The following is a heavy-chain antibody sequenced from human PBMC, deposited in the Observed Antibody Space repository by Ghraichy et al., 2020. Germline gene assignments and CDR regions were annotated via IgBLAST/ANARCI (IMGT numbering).Heavy chain of an antibody. V-gene: IGHV4-4*07. CDR3: ARTPTRWELLRNAFDI. CDR1: GGSISSYY. D-gene: IGHD1-26*01. CDR2: IYTSGST. J-gene: IGHJ3*02. Sequence: GSLRLSCTVSGGSISSYYWSWIRQPAGKGLEWIGRIYTSGSTNYNPSLKSRVTMSVDTSKNQFSLKLSSVTAADTAVYYCARTPTRWELLRNAFDIWGQGTMVTVSS.